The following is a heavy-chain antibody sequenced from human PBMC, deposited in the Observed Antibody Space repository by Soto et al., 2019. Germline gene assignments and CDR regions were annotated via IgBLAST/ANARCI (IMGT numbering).Heavy chain of an antibody. CDR1: GGSFSGYY. CDR3: ARIGYCTNGACPDY. V-gene: IGHV4-34*01. D-gene: IGHD2-8*01. Sequence: SEDLSLTCAVYGGSFSGYYWSWLRHPPGKGLEWNGEINHSGSTNTNLSLNCRVTIPVNTAKNQLSLNLSSVTAADTAGDYCARIGYCTNGACPDYWGQGTLVTVS. J-gene: IGHJ4*02. CDR2: INHSGST.